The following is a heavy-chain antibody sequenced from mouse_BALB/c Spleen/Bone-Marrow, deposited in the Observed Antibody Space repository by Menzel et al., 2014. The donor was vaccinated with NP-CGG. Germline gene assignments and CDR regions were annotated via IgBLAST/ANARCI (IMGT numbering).Heavy chain of an antibody. V-gene: IGHV1-4*01. J-gene: IGHJ3*02. CDR2: INPTSDYT. D-gene: IGHD2-3*01. CDR1: GYTFSFYT. CDR3: AREGVYAPFCY. Sequence: VQLQQSGAELARPGASVKMSCEASGYTFSFYTMYWVKQRPGQGLEWIGYINPTSDYTDYNQKFKDKATLTADKSSSTAYMQLSSLTFEDSSVYYCAREGVYAPFCYRGQGT.